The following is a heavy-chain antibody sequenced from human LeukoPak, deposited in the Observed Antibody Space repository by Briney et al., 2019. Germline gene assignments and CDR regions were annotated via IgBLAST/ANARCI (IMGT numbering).Heavy chain of an antibody. CDR1: GDSISGYY. D-gene: IGHD3-10*01. CDR2: IYYSGST. J-gene: IGHJ5*02. CDR3: ARDRGYGSGIT. V-gene: IGHV4-59*01. Sequence: SETLSLTCTVSGDSISGYYWSWIRQPPGKGLECIGYIYYSGSTNYNPSLKSRVTISVDTSKNQFSLKLSSVTAADTAVYYCARDRGYGSGITWGQGTLVTVSS.